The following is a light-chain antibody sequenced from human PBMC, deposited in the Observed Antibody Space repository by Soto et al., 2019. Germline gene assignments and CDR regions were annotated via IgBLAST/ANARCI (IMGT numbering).Light chain of an antibody. J-gene: IGKJ4*01. CDR2: GAS. Sequence: EIVMTQSPATLSVSPGERATLSCRASHSVSSNLAWYQQKPGQAPRLLIYGASTRATGIPARFSGSGSGTESTLTISSLQSEDFAVYYCQQYNNWPLTFGGGTKVEIK. CDR3: QQYNNWPLT. CDR1: HSVSSN. V-gene: IGKV3-15*01.